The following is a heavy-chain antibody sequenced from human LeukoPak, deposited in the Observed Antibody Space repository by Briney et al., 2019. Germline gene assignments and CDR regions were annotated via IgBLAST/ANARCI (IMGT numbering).Heavy chain of an antibody. CDR1: GGSISSYY. Sequence: SETLSLTCTVSGGSISSYYWSWIRQPPGKGLEWIGYIYYSGSTNYNPSLKSRVTISVDTSKNQFSLKLSSVTAADTAVYYCARVFEYLDYWGQGTLVTVSS. D-gene: IGHD2-2*01. J-gene: IGHJ4*02. CDR3: ARVFEYLDY. CDR2: IYYSGST. V-gene: IGHV4-59*12.